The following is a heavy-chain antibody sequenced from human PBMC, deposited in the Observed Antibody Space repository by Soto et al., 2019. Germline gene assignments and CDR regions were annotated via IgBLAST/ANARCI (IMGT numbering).Heavy chain of an antibody. V-gene: IGHV1-69*11. CDR1: GDTFTSHV. Sequence: QVHLVQSGAEVKKPGSSVKVSRQVSGDTFTSHVISWVRQAPGQGLEWMGRIIPRLDRANYAQTFQGRVTITADESTNTAYMEVTSLRSDDTAVYYCARSPYGGSGYSYYGMDVWGQGTMVTISS. D-gene: IGHD3-22*01. CDR2: IIPRLDRA. CDR3: ARSPYGGSGYSYYGMDV. J-gene: IGHJ6*02.